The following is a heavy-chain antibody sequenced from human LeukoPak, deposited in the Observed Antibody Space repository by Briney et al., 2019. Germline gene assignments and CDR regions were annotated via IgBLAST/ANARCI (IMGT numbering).Heavy chain of an antibody. D-gene: IGHD6-13*01. Sequence: GGSLRLSCVVSGFTFSSYCMKWVRQAPGKGLEWVGRIKSKIDGGTIDYAAPVKGRFTISRDDSKNTLYLQMNSLKTEDTAVYYCTAHGGTTAAGKWFDPWGQGTLVTVSS. CDR1: GFTFSSYC. V-gene: IGHV3-15*01. CDR3: TAHGGTTAAGKWFDP. J-gene: IGHJ5*02. CDR2: IKSKIDGGTI.